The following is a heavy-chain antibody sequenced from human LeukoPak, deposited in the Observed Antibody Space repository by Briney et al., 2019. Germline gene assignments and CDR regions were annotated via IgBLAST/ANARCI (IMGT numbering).Heavy chain of an antibody. D-gene: IGHD3-10*01. CDR1: GITFSRSW. CDR2: INEDETQK. J-gene: IGHJ5*02. CDR3: TTSNRFSGRSDP. V-gene: IGHV3-7*01. Sequence: GGSLRLSCAASGITFSRSWMTWVRQAPGKGLEWVANINEDETQKYYVDSVKGRFRISRDNAKTSVYLQMDSPRADDTGTYYCTTSNRFSGRSDPWGQGTLVTVSS.